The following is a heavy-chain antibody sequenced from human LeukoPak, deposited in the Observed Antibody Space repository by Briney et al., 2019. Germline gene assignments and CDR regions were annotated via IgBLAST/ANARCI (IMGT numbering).Heavy chain of an antibody. V-gene: IGHV4-61*02. CDR3: ARHLSGNQFGELWRYWYFDL. D-gene: IGHD3-10*01. Sequence: PSQTLSLTCTVSGGSINGGNYYWTWLRQPAGKGLEWIGRISPSGSTNHNPSLKTRVTISADTSKNQFSLRLKSVTAADTAVYYCARHLSGNQFGELWRYWYFDLWGRGTLVSVSS. CDR1: GGSINGGNYY. J-gene: IGHJ2*01. CDR2: ISPSGST.